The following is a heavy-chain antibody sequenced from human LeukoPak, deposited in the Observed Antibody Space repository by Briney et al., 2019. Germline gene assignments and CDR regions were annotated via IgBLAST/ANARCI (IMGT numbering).Heavy chain of an antibody. CDR2: IYYSGST. D-gene: IGHD3-22*01. CDR3: AVGHYYHSSGYLFDY. CDR1: GGSISSSSYY. J-gene: IGHJ4*02. V-gene: IGHV4-30-4*01. Sequence: SETLSLTCTVSGGSISSSSYYWSWIRQPPGKGLEWIGYIYYSGSTYYNPSLKSRVTISVDTSKNQFSLKLSSVPAADTAVYYCAVGHYYHSSGYLFDYWGQGTLVTVSS.